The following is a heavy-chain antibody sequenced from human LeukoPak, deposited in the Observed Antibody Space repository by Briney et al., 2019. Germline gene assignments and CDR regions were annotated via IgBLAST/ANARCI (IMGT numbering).Heavy chain of an antibody. J-gene: IGHJ4*02. CDR3: ASYPRSIPTPPFDY. V-gene: IGHV1-2*02. CDR2: INPNNGDT. CDR1: GYTFTAQY. Sequence: GASVKVSCKASGYTFTAQYMHLVRQAPGQGLEWMGWINPNNGDTKYAQSFLGRVTMTRDTSTTTAYMELSSLRSDDTAVYFCASYPRSIPTPPFDYWGQGTLVTVSS. D-gene: IGHD2-21*01.